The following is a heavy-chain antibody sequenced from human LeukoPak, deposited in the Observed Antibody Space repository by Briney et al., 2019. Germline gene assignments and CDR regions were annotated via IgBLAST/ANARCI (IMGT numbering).Heavy chain of an antibody. CDR2: IWYDGSNK. Sequence: GGSLRLSWAASGFTFSSYGMHWVRQAPGKGLEWVAVIWYDGSNKYYADSVKGRFTISRDNSKNTLYLQMNSLRAEDTAVYYCAKGDDSSGYYYELDYWGQGTLVTVSS. CDR1: GFTFSSYG. CDR3: AKGDDSSGYYYELDY. D-gene: IGHD3-22*01. V-gene: IGHV3-33*06. J-gene: IGHJ4*02.